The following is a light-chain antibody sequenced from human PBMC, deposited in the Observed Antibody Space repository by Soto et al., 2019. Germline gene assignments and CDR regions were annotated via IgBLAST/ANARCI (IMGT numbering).Light chain of an antibody. CDR3: SSYTSSSTPLV. V-gene: IGLV2-14*01. CDR1: SSDVGGYNY. J-gene: IGLJ3*02. Sequence: QSALTQPASVSGSPGQSITISCTGTSSDVGGYNYVSWYQQHPGKASKLMIYDVTNRPSGVSNRFSGSKSGNTASLTISGLQAEDEADYYCSSYTSSSTPLVFGGGTKLTVL. CDR2: DVT.